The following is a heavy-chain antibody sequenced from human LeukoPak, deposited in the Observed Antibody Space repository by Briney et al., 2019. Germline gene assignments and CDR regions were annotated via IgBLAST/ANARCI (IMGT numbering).Heavy chain of an antibody. Sequence: PSETLSLTCSVSGGSISSHYWGWIRQSPGKGLEWIGYIYYSGSTNYNPSRKSRVTISVDTSKNQFSLKLSSVTAADTAVYYCARDKSYCSSTNCPLATYYFDYWGQGTLVTVSS. D-gene: IGHD2-2*01. CDR3: ARDKSYCSSTNCPLATYYFDY. CDR2: IYYSGST. J-gene: IGHJ4*02. CDR1: GGSISSHY. V-gene: IGHV4-59*11.